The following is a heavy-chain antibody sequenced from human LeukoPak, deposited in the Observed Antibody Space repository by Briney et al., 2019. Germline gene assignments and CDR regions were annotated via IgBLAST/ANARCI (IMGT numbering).Heavy chain of an antibody. D-gene: IGHD5-12*01. V-gene: IGHV1-18*01. J-gene: IGHJ6*02. CDR3: ARAYDWADYYYGVDV. CDR2: ISAYNGNT. Sequence: GASVKVSCKASGYTFTNYGINWVRQAPAQGLEWMGWISAYNGNTNYAQKLQGRATITTHTSTSTAYMELRCLRSDDTAVYYCARAYDWADYYYGVDVWGQGTTVTVSS. CDR1: GYTFTNYG.